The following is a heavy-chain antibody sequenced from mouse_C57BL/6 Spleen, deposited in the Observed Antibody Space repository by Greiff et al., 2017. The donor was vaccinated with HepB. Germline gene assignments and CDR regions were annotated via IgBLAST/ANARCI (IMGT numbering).Heavy chain of an antibody. CDR3: ARGSTGTDY. CDR1: GYAFSSSW. J-gene: IGHJ2*01. Sequence: VQLQQSGPELVKPGASVKISCKASGYAFSSSWMNWVKQRPGKGLEWIGRIYPGDGDTNYNGKFKGKATLTADKSSSTAYMQLSSLTSEDSAVYFCARGSTGTDYWGQGTTLTVSS. CDR2: IYPGDGDT. V-gene: IGHV1-82*01. D-gene: IGHD4-1*01.